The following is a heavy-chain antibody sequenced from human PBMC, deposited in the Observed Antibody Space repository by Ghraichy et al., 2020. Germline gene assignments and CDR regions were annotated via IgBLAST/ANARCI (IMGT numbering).Heavy chain of an antibody. J-gene: IGHJ4*02. V-gene: IGHV4-34*01. CDR3: ARLPQRAAPSLGGY. D-gene: IGHD6-13*01. Sequence: SETLSLTCAVYGGSFSGYYWSWIRQPPGKGLEWIGEINHSGSTNYNPSLKSRVTISVDTSKNQFSLKLSSVTAADTAVYYCARLPQRAAPSLGGYWGQGTLVTVSS. CDR1: GGSFSGYY. CDR2: INHSGST.